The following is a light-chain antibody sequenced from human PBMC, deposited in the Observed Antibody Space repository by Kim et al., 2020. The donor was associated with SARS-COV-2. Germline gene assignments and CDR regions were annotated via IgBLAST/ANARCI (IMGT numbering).Light chain of an antibody. J-gene: IGLJ3*02. CDR3: NSRDSSGRNWV. Sequence: SSELTQDPAVSVALGQTVRITCQGDSLRSYYASWYQQKPGQAPVLVIYGKNNRPSGIPDRFSGSSSGHTASLTITGAQAEDEADYYCNSRDSSGRNWVFG. CDR1: SLRSYY. CDR2: GKN. V-gene: IGLV3-19*01.